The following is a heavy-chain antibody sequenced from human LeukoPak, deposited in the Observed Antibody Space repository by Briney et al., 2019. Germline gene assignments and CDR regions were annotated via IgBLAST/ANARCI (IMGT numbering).Heavy chain of an antibody. CDR1: GGTFSTYA. J-gene: IGHJ3*02. Sequence: SVKVSCEASGGTFSTYAISWVRQAPGQGLEWMGGITPILGTANYAQKFQGRVTINADQSTSTAYMELSSLRSEDTAVYYCARSLIDYGGSYDAFDIWGQGTMVTISS. CDR2: ITPILGTA. CDR3: ARSLIDYGGSYDAFDI. V-gene: IGHV1-69*10. D-gene: IGHD4-23*01.